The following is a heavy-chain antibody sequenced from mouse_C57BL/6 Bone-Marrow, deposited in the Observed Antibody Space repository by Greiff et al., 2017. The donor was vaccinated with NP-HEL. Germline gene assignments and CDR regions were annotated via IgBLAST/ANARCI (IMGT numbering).Heavy chain of an antibody. J-gene: IGHJ2*01. CDR2: ISDGGSYT. CDR3: ARDDDYPYYFDY. Sequence: DVKLVESGGGLVKPGGSLKLSCAASGFTFSSYAMSWVRQTPEKRLEWVATISDGGSYTYYPDNVKGRFTISRDNAKNNLYLQMSNLKSEDTAMYYCARDDDYPYYFDYWGQGTTLTVSS. CDR1: GFTFSSYA. D-gene: IGHD2-4*01. V-gene: IGHV5-4*01.